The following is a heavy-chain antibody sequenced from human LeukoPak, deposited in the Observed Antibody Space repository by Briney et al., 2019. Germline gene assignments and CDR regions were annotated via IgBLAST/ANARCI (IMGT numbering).Heavy chain of an antibody. CDR2: IYTSGST. J-gene: IGHJ5*02. CDR3: ARVPRRGERFDP. Sequence: SETLSLTCTVSGDSINSFYWSWIRQPAGKGLEWIGRIYTSGSTNYSPSLKSRVTMSVDTSKNQFSLKLSSVTAADTAVYYCARVPRRGERFDPWGQGTLVTVSS. V-gene: IGHV4-4*07. CDR1: GDSINSFY. D-gene: IGHD3-10*01.